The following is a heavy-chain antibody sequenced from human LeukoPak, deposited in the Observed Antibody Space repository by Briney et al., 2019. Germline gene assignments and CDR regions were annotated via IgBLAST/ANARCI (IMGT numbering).Heavy chain of an antibody. J-gene: IGHJ4*02. V-gene: IGHV3-23*01. CDR3: ARRLTYFDF. Sequence: GGSLRLSCLAPGFTFSNYVISWVRPAPGQGLEWVSTISGSGASTYSADSVKGRFTISRDNSKNTLYLQMNSLRAEDTAVYYCARRLTYFDFWGQGTLVTVSS. CDR1: GFTFSNYV. CDR2: ISGSGAST.